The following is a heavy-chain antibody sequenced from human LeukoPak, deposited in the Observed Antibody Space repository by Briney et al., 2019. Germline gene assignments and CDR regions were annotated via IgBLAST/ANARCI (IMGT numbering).Heavy chain of an antibody. D-gene: IGHD3-3*01. V-gene: IGHV1-18*01. CDR1: GYTFTSYG. CDR2: ISAYSGNT. J-gene: IGHJ4*02. Sequence: ASVKVSCKASGYTFTSYGISWVRQAPGQGLEWMGWISAYSGNTNYAQKLQGRVTMTTDTSTSTAYMELRSLRSDDTAVYYCARDHDFWSGYPFDYWGQGTLVTVSS. CDR3: ARDHDFWSGYPFDY.